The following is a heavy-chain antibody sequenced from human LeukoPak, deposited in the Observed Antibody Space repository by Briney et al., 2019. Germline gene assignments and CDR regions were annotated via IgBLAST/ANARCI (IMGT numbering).Heavy chain of an antibody. CDR1: GFTFSSYA. Sequence: GGSLRLSCAASGFTFSSYAMSWVRQAPGKGLEWVSAISGSGGSTYYAASVKGRFTISRDNSKNTLYLQMNSLRAEDTAVYYCAKDDLGYCSSTSCYAGYFDYWGQEPWSPSPQ. J-gene: IGHJ4*01. D-gene: IGHD2-2*01. CDR2: ISGSGGST. V-gene: IGHV3-23*01. CDR3: AKDDLGYCSSTSCYAGYFDY.